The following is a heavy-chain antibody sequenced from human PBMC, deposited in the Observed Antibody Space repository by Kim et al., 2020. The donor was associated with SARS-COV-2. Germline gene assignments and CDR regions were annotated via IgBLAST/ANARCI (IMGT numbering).Heavy chain of an antibody. CDR3: ATSKVIAVADWFDP. J-gene: IGHJ5*02. Sequence: ASVKVSCKVSGYTLTELSMHWVRQAPGKGLEWMEGFDPEDGETIYAQKFQGRVTMTEDTSTDTAYMELSSLRSEDTAVYYCATSKVIAVADWFDPWGQGTLVTVSS. D-gene: IGHD6-19*01. CDR1: GYTLTELS. V-gene: IGHV1-24*01. CDR2: FDPEDGET.